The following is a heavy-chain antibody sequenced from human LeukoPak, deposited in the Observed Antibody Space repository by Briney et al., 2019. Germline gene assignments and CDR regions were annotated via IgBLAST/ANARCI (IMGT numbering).Heavy chain of an antibody. CDR2: IYYTGST. CDR3: ASERLRWLGAFDI. J-gene: IGHJ3*02. CDR1: GGSVSSGSYY. V-gene: IGHV4-61*01. D-gene: IGHD4-23*01. Sequence: SETLSLTCTVSGGSVSSGSYYWSWIRQPPGKGLEWIGYIYYTGSTNYNPSLKSRVTMSVDTSKNQFSLKLTSVTAADTAIYHCASERLRWLGAFDIWGQGTMVTVSS.